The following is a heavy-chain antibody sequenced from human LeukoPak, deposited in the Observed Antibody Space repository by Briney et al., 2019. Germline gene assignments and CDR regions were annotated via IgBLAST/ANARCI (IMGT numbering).Heavy chain of an antibody. J-gene: IGHJ4*02. CDR1: GGSISSYY. CDR2: IYYSGST. D-gene: IGHD6-13*01. CDR3: VRVVALGAAGYYFDY. V-gene: IGHV4-59*01. Sequence: KSSETLSLTCTVSGGSISSYYWSWIRQPRGKGLEWIGYIYYSGSTNYNPSLKSRVTISVDTSKNQFSLKLSSVTAADTAVYYCVRVVALGAAGYYFDYWGQGSLVTVSS.